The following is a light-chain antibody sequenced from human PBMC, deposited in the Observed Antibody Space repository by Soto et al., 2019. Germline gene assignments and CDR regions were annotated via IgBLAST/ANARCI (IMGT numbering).Light chain of an antibody. V-gene: IGKV3-15*01. J-gene: IGKJ4*01. Sequence: EIVMTQSPATLSVSPGERATLSCRASQSVSSNLAWYQQKPGQAPRPLIYDAYNRATGIPARFSGSGSGTEFILTISSLQSEDFAVYYCQQYNNWPPLFGGGTKVEIK. CDR1: QSVSSN. CDR3: QQYNNWPPL. CDR2: DAY.